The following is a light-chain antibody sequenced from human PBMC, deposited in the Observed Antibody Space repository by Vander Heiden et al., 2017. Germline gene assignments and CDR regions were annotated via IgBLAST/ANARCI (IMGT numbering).Light chain of an antibody. Sequence: SYELTLPPSVSVSPGQTASITCSGDKVGDKYVYWYQQKSGQSPVLVIYQNSNGPSGIPERFSGSNSGNTATLTISGTQALDEADYYCQAWDSGTHVIFGGGTKLTVL. CDR1: KVGDKY. V-gene: IGLV3-1*01. CDR3: QAWDSGTHVI. CDR2: QNS. J-gene: IGLJ2*01.